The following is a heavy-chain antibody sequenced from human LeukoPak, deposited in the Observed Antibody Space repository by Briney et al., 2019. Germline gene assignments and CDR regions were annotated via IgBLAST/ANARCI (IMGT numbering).Heavy chain of an antibody. J-gene: IGHJ5*02. CDR2: IYYSGST. CDR3: ARDLGLYSSGWYTTNGEYNWFDP. Sequence: SETLSLTCTVSGGSISRSTYYGAWIRQPPGKGLEWIGSIYYSGSTNYSPSLKSRFTISVDTSKNQFSLKLSSVTAADTAVYYCARDLGLYSSGWYTTNGEYNWFDPWGQGTLVTVSS. D-gene: IGHD6-19*01. V-gene: IGHV4-39*07. CDR1: GGSISRSTYY.